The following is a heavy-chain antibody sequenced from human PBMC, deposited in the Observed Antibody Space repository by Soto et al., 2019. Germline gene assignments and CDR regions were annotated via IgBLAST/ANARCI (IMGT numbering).Heavy chain of an antibody. V-gene: IGHV1-18*01. D-gene: IGHD3-9*01. CDR2: ISAYNGNT. Sequence: QVQLVQSGAEVKKPGASVKVSCKATGYTFTSYGISWVRQAPGQGLEWMGWISAYNGNTNYAQKLQGRVTMTTDTSTSTAYMELRSLRSDDTAVYYCATSHYDILTGYYNYWGQGTLVTVSS. CDR1: GYTFTSYG. CDR3: ATSHYDILTGYYNY. J-gene: IGHJ4*02.